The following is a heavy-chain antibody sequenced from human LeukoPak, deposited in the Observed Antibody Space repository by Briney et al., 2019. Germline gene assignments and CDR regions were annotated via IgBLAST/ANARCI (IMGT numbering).Heavy chain of an antibody. CDR1: GFTFSSYA. CDR3: ARVGHIAAAGTYDY. V-gene: IGHV4-59*08. Sequence: GSLRLSCAASGFTFSSYAMSWIRQPPGKGLEWIANIFYSGSPNYNPSLKSRVTISFDTSKDQFSLKLSSVTAADTAVYYCARVGHIAAAGTYDYWGEGTLVTVSS. J-gene: IGHJ4*02. D-gene: IGHD6-13*01. CDR2: IFYSGSP.